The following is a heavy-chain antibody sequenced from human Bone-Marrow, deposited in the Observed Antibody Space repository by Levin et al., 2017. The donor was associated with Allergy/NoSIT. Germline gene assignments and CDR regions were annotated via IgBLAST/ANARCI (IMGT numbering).Heavy chain of an antibody. CDR2: ISYDGSNK. V-gene: IGHV3-30*03. J-gene: IGHJ6*02. D-gene: IGHD3-3*01. CDR3: ASPLGFCRRGMDV. Sequence: GGSLRLSCAASGFTFSSYGMHWVRQAPGKGLEWVAVISYDGSNKYYADSVKGRFTISRDNSKNTLYLQMNSLRAEDTAVYYCASPLGFCRRGMDVWGQGTTVTVSS. CDR1: GFTFSSYG.